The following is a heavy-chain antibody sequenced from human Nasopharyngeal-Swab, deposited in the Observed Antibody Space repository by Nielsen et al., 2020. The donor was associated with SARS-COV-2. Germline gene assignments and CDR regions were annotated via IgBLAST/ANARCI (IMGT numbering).Heavy chain of an antibody. CDR2: INHSGST. CDR3: ARGSTMNGYYGMDV. Sequence: SEILSLTCAVYGGSFNGYYWSWIRQSPGKGLECIGEINHSGSTNYNPSLKSRVTISVDTSKTQFSLKLSSVTAADTAVYYCARGSTMNGYYGMDVWGQGTTVTVSS. J-gene: IGHJ6*02. D-gene: IGHD3-22*01. CDR1: GGSFNGYY. V-gene: IGHV4-34*01.